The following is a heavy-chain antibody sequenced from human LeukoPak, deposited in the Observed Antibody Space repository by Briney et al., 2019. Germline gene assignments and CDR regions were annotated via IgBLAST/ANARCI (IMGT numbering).Heavy chain of an antibody. D-gene: IGHD3-10*01. CDR3: ARDPRGGTLDY. Sequence: GGSLRLSCAASGFTFSNYAMSWVRQAPGKGLVWVSRIHSDGRSTDYADSVKGRFTISRDNAKNTLNLQMNGLRAEDTAVYYCARDPRGGTLDYWGQGALVTVSS. CDR2: IHSDGRST. V-gene: IGHV3-74*01. J-gene: IGHJ4*02. CDR1: GFTFSNYA.